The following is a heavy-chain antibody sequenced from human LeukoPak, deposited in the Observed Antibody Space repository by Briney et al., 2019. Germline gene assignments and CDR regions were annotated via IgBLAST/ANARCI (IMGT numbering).Heavy chain of an antibody. J-gene: IGHJ4*02. D-gene: IGHD6-13*01. CDR2: IYYGGST. V-gene: IGHV4-59*01. CDR1: GGSISTYY. Sequence: SETLSLTCTVSGGSISTYYWSWIRQPPGKGLEWIGYIYYGGSTDYNPSLKSRVTISVDTSKNQVSLKLSSVTAADTAVYYCARGRYSSSSDYWGQGTLVTVSS. CDR3: ARGRYSSSSDY.